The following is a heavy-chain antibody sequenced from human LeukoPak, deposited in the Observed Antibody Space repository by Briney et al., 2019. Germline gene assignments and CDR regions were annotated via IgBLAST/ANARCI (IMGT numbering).Heavy chain of an antibody. J-gene: IGHJ4*02. CDR1: GFTFSSYG. CDR3: AKQRAGSAWFTLDF. Sequence: GGSLRLSCAVSGFTFSSYGMHWVRQAPGKGLEWVAVMSYDGSNKNYADSVKGRFTISRDNSKNTLYLQMSSLRAEDTALYYCAKQRAGSAWFTLDFWGPGTLVTVSS. CDR2: MSYDGSNK. D-gene: IGHD6-19*01. V-gene: IGHV3-30*18.